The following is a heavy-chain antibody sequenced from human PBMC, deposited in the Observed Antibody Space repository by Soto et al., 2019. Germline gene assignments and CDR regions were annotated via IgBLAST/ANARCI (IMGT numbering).Heavy chain of an antibody. CDR1: GGTFSSYA. V-gene: IGHV1-69*13. J-gene: IGHJ4*02. Sequence: ASVKVSCKASGGTFSSYAISWVRQAPGQGLEWMGGIIPIFGTANYAQKFQGRVTITADESTSTAYMELSSLRSEDTAVYYCARGALKRGHLGFYYFDYWGQGTLVTVSS. CDR2: IIPIFGTA. D-gene: IGHD3-16*01. CDR3: ARGALKRGHLGFYYFDY.